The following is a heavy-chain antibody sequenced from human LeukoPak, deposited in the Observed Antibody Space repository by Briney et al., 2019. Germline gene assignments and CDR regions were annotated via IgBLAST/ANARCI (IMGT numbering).Heavy chain of an antibody. Sequence: SETLSLTCTVSGGSISSYYWSWIWQPAGKGLEWIGRIYTSGSTNYNPSLKSRVTMSVDTSKNQFSLKLSSVTAADTAVYYCARDYYYDSSGYLGSIGAFDIWGQGTMVTVSS. CDR3: ARDYYYDSSGYLGSIGAFDI. V-gene: IGHV4-4*07. J-gene: IGHJ3*02. D-gene: IGHD3-22*01. CDR2: IYTSGST. CDR1: GGSISSYY.